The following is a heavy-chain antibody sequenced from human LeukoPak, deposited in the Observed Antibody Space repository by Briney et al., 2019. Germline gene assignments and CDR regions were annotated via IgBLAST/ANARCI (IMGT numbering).Heavy chain of an antibody. J-gene: IGHJ4*02. Sequence: PSETLSLTCTVSGGSISSYYWGWIRQPPGKGLEWIGSIYYSGSTYYNPSLKSRVTISVDTSKNQFSLKLSSVTAADTAVYYCARQAFGATGFDYWGQGTLVTVSS. V-gene: IGHV4-39*01. CDR1: GGSISSYY. CDR2: IYYSGST. D-gene: IGHD1-26*01. CDR3: ARQAFGATGFDY.